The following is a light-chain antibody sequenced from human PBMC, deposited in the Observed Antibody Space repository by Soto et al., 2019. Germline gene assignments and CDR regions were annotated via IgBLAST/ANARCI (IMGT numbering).Light chain of an antibody. V-gene: IGKV1-5*03. Sequence: DIQMTQSPSTLSASVGDSVTITCRASQSISSWLAWYQQKPGKAPKLLIYKASSLESGVPSRFRGIVSGTEFTLTISSLQPDDFATYYCQQYNSYSWTFGQGTKVEIK. CDR3: QQYNSYSWT. CDR1: QSISSW. J-gene: IGKJ1*01. CDR2: KAS.